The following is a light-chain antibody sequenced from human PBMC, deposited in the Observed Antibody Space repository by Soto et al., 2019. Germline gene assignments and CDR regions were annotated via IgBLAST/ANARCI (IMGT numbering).Light chain of an antibody. V-gene: IGLV1-40*01. J-gene: IGLJ1*01. CDR2: ANG. Sequence: QSVLTQPPSVSGAPGQRVTISCTGSSSNIGAGYDVHWYQQLPGTAPKLLIYANGNRPSAVPDRFSGSKSGTSASLAITGLQAEDEADYYCQSYDRSLSGYVLGTGTKVTVL. CDR3: QSYDRSLSGYV. CDR1: SSNIGAGYD.